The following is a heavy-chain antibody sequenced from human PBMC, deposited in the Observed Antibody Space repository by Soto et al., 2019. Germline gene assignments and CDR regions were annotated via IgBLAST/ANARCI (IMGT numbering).Heavy chain of an antibody. CDR2: INHRGTT. D-gene: IGHD2-21*01. CDR3: ARLGAYYQSLDP. V-gene: IGHV4-39*01. J-gene: IGHJ5*02. Sequence: SETLSLTCTVSDDSISNDDYYGAWIRQPPGQGLEWIASINHRGTTYYNPSLKSRLTISVDTSNRQFSMRLTSVTAADTAVYYCARLGAYYQSLDPWGPGTLVTVSS. CDR1: DDSISNDDYY.